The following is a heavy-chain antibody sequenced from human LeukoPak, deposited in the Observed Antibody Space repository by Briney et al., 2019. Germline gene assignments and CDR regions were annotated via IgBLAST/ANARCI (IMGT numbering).Heavy chain of an antibody. CDR2: ISGNGGTT. CDR3: AKALYGGNAV. Sequence: PGGSLTLSCAASGFTFSSYAMGWVRQAPGEGLGWVSYISGNGGTTFYADSVKGRFTISRDNSKNTLYLQMNSLRAEDTALYYCAKALYGGNAVWGQGTLVTVSS. CDR1: GFTFSSYA. D-gene: IGHD4-23*01. V-gene: IGHV3-23*01. J-gene: IGHJ4*02.